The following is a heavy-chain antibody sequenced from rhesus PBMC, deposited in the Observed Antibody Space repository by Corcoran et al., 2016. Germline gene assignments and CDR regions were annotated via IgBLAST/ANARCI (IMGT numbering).Heavy chain of an antibody. D-gene: IGHD6-25*01. CDR1: GFTFSSYG. J-gene: IGHJ1*01. V-gene: IGHV3-54*02. CDR3: ARDRERQLELYFEF. CDR2: ISFDGSKK. Sequence: EVQLVESGGGLVQPGGSLRLSCAASGFTFSSYGMHWVRQAPGKGLEWVAVISFDGSKKYYEDSVKDRFIISKDNSKNMIYLQMNDLKLEDTAVYYCARDRERQLELYFEFWGQGALVTVSS.